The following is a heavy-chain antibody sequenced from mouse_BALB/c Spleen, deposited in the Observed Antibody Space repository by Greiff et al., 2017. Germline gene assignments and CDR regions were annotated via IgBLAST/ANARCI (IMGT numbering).Heavy chain of an antibody. CDR3: ARSGDSSRGFAY. J-gene: IGHJ3*01. Sequence: QVQLQQSGAELVKPGASVKLSCKTSGYTFTSYWIQWVKQRPGQGLGWIGEIFPGTGTTYYNEKFKGKATLTIDTSSSTAYMQLSSLTSEDSAVYFCARSGDSSRGFAYWGQGTLVTVSA. D-gene: IGHD3-3*01. CDR2: IFPGTGTT. V-gene: IGHV1S132*01. CDR1: GYTFTSYW.